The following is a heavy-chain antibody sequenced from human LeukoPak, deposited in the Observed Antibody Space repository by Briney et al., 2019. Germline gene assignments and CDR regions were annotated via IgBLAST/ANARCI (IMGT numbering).Heavy chain of an antibody. D-gene: IGHD4-17*01. J-gene: IGHJ6*03. CDR2: INTNTGNP. CDR3: AREYGDYVRYYYMDV. CDR1: GYTFTSYA. Sequence: GASVKVSCKASGYTFTSYAMNWVRQAPGQGLDWMGWINTNTGNPTYAQGFTGRFVFSMDTSVSTAYLQIRSLKAEDTAVYYCAREYGDYVRYYYMDVWGKGTTVTVSS. V-gene: IGHV7-4-1*01.